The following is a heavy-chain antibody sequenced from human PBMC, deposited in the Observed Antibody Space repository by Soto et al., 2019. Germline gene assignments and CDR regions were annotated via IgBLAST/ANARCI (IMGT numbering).Heavy chain of an antibody. J-gene: IGHJ4*02. CDR3: ARDKGYCSSTTCYNALFDY. V-gene: IGHV1-3*04. Sequence: ASVKVSCKASGYTFSSYAMHWVRQAPGQRPEWMGWINTGNGNTKYSQKFQGRVIITSDTSASTAYMELSSLRSEDTAVYYCARDKGYCSSTTCYNALFDYWGQGTLVTSPQ. CDR1: GYTFSSYA. D-gene: IGHD2-2*01. CDR2: INTGNGNT.